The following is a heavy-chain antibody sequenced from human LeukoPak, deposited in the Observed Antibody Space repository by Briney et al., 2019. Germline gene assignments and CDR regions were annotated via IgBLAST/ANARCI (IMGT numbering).Heavy chain of an antibody. CDR1: GFTFTSYA. D-gene: IGHD3-3*01. CDR2: ISSSGDST. V-gene: IGHV3-23*01. Sequence: GGSLRLSCAASGFTFTSYAMSWVCQAPGKGLECVSAISSSGDSTYYADSVKGRFTISRDKSKNTLYLQMNSLRAEDTAVYYCAKVLEWLLFDYWGQGTLVTVSS. J-gene: IGHJ4*02. CDR3: AKVLEWLLFDY.